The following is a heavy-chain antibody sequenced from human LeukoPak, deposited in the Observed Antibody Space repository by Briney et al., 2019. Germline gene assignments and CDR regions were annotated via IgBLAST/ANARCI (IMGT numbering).Heavy chain of an antibody. Sequence: GGSLRLSCAASGFTFSSYAMHWVRQAPGKGLEWVAVISDDGSHKFYADSVEGRFTISRDNAKNTLYLQMNSLRAEDTAVYYCARANYYDRGFDPWGQGTLVTVSA. CDR2: ISDDGSHK. CDR3: ARANYYDRGFDP. D-gene: IGHD3-22*01. CDR1: GFTFSSYA. J-gene: IGHJ5*02. V-gene: IGHV3-30-3*01.